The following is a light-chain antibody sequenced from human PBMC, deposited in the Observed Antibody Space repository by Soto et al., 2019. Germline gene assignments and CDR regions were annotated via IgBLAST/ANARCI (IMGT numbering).Light chain of an antibody. CDR2: GAS. V-gene: IGKV3-15*01. CDR1: QSVSSN. J-gene: IGKJ1*01. Sequence: EIVMTQSPATLSVSPGERATLSCRASQSVSSNLAWYQQKPGQAPRLLIYGASTRAVGVPARFSGSGSGTEFTLTISSLPSEDFAVYYCQQYNNWPPWTFGQGNKVEIK. CDR3: QQYNNWPPWT.